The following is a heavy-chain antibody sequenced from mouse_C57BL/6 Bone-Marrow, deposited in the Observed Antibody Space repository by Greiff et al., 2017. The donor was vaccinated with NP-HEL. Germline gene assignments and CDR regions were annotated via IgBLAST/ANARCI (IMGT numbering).Heavy chain of an antibody. D-gene: IGHD1-1*01. Sequence: QVQLQQPGAELVKPGASVKLSCKASGYTFTSYWMHWVKQRPGQGLEWIGMIHPNSGSTNYNEKFKSKATLTVDKSSSTAYMQLSSLTSEDSAVYYCARGNGRGGPFDYCGQGTTLTVSS. V-gene: IGHV1-64*01. J-gene: IGHJ2*01. CDR2: IHPNSGST. CDR1: GYTFTSYW. CDR3: ARGNGRGGPFDY.